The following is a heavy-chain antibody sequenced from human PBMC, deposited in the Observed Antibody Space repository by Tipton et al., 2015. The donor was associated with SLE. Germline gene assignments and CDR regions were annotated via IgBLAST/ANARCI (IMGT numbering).Heavy chain of an antibody. J-gene: IGHJ3*02. V-gene: IGHV4-34*01. CDR2: INHSGST. Sequence: TLSLTCAVYGGSFSGYYWSWIRQPPGKGLEWIGEINHSGSTNYNPPLKSRVTISVDTSKNQFSLKLSSVTAADTAVYYCARHLMGTTGTTEAFDIWGQGTMVTVSS. D-gene: IGHD1-1*01. CDR3: ARHLMGTTGTTEAFDI. CDR1: GGSFSGYY.